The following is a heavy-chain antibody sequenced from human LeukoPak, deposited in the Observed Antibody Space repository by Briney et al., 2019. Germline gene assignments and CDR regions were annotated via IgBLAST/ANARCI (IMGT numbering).Heavy chain of an antibody. V-gene: IGHV3-23*01. CDR1: GFTFSSYA. D-gene: IGHD3-3*01. CDR3: AKPYDFWSGPIDYFDY. CDR2: ISGSGGST. J-gene: IGHJ4*02. Sequence: GGSLRLSCAASGFTFSSYAMSWVRQAPGKGLEWVSAISGSGGSTYYADSVKGRFTISRDNSKNTLYLQMNSLRAEDTAVYYCAKPYDFWSGPIDYFDYWGQGTLVTVSS.